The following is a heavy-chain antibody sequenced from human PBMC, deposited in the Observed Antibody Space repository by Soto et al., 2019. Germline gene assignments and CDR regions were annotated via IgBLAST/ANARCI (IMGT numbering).Heavy chain of an antibody. D-gene: IGHD1-26*01. J-gene: IGHJ6*02. Sequence: QVQLVESGGGVVQPGKSLRLSCAASGFTFSSYGMHWVRQATGKGLEWVGLISYDGNNKFYADSVKGRFTISRDNSKKTLFLQMNRLRAEDTALYYCAKDIEEVVYYYGMDVWGQGTTVTVSS. CDR3: AKDIEEVVYYYGMDV. V-gene: IGHV3-30*18. CDR1: GFTFSSYG. CDR2: ISYDGNNK.